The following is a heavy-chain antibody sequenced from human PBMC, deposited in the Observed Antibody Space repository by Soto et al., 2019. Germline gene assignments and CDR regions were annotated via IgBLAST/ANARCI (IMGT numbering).Heavy chain of an antibody. J-gene: IGHJ6*02. D-gene: IGHD6-19*01. CDR3: AREVAGVYYYYGMDV. V-gene: IGHV3-74*01. Sequence: LRLSCAASGFTFSSYWMHWARQAPGKGLVWVSRINSDGSSTSYADSVKGRFTISRDNAKNTLYLQMNSLRAEDTAVYYCAREVAGVYYYYGMDVWGQGTTVTVSS. CDR2: INSDGSST. CDR1: GFTFSSYW.